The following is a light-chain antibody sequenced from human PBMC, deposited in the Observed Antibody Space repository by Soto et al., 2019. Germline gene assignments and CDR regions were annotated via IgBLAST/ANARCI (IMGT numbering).Light chain of an antibody. CDR3: QQYNSYSEA. J-gene: IGKJ1*01. CDR1: QSISSW. CDR2: DAS. Sequence: DIQMTQSPSTLSASVGDRVTITCRASQSISSWLAWYQQKPGKAPKLLIYDASSLESGVPSRFSGSGSGTEFTLTISSLQPDDFATYYCQQYNSYSEACGQGTKVELK. V-gene: IGKV1-5*01.